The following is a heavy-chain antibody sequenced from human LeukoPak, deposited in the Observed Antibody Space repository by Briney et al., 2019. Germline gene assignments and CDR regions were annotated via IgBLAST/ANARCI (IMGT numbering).Heavy chain of an antibody. CDR2: ISPYNGNT. D-gene: IGHD6-19*01. Sequence: ASVKVSCMDSGYTFTDCSINWGRQAPGQGLEWMGWISPYNGNTNYAQNLQGRVTVTTDTSTSTAYMELRSLRSDDTAVYYCARDRGVAVSGVSWDWGQGDLVTVSS. CDR3: ARDRGVAVSGVSWD. V-gene: IGHV1-18*01. J-gene: IGHJ4*02. CDR1: GYTFTDCS.